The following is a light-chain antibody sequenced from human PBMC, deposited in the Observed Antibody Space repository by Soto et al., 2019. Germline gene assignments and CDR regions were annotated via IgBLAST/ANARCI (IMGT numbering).Light chain of an antibody. CDR1: SSDVGYYNR. CDR2: EVT. CDR3: SSYTSSSTLV. J-gene: IGLJ2*01. V-gene: IGLV2-18*02. Sequence: QSALTQPPSVSGSPGQSVTISCTGTSSDVGYYNRVSWYQQPPGTVPKLMIYEVTNRPSGVPDRFSGSKSGNTASLAISGLQAEDEADYYCSSYTSSSTLVFGGGTKLTVL.